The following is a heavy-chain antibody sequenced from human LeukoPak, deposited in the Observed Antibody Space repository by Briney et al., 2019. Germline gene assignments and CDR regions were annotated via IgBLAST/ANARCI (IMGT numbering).Heavy chain of an antibody. V-gene: IGHV1-69*04. Sequence: GASVKVSCKASGYTFTSHDINWVRQATGQGLEWMGRIIPILGIANYAQKFQGRVTITADKSTSTAYMELSSLRSEDMAVYYCAREGIGGSYYGGLVYFDYWGQGTLVTVSS. CDR1: GYTFTSHD. CDR3: AREGIGGSYYGGLVYFDY. J-gene: IGHJ4*02. CDR2: IIPILGIA. D-gene: IGHD1-26*01.